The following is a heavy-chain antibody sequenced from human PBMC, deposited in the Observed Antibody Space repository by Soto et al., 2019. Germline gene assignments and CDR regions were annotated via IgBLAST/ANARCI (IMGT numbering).Heavy chain of an antibody. CDR2: ISANTGST. D-gene: IGHD3-10*02. V-gene: IGHV1-18*01. CDR1: GYTFTTYG. CDR3: ARDLFD. Sequence: HVHLVQSGAEVKKPGASVKVSCKTSGYTFTTYGITWVRQAPGQGLGWMGWISANTGSTNYTQKFQGRLTMTTDTSTSTAYMELRSLRSDDTAVYYCARDLFDWGQGTLVTVSS. J-gene: IGHJ4*02.